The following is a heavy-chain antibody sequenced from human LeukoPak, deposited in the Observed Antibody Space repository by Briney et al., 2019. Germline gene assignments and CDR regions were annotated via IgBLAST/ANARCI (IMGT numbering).Heavy chain of an antibody. CDR2: IYSGGST. D-gene: IGHD4-23*01. Sequence: GGSLRLSCAASGFTVSSNYMSWVRQAPGKGLEWVSVIYSGGSTYYADSVKGRFTISRDNSKNTLYLQMNSLRAGDTAVYYCAKGGNSRDYYYYMDVWGKGTTVTVSS. J-gene: IGHJ6*03. CDR1: GFTVSSNY. V-gene: IGHV3-53*01. CDR3: AKGGNSRDYYYYMDV.